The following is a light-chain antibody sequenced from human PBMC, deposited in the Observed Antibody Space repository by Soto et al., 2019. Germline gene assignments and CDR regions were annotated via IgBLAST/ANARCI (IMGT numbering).Light chain of an antibody. J-gene: IGKJ4*01. Sequence: EVVMTQSPVTLSVSPGEGVTLSCRASQTIDRSLAWYQKKPGRAPRLLIFGASTRATGIPARFSGSGSETEFTLTISSLQSEDFALYYCQQYNNWPLTFGGGTKVEIK. CDR1: QTIDRS. V-gene: IGKV3-15*01. CDR2: GAS. CDR3: QQYNNWPLT.